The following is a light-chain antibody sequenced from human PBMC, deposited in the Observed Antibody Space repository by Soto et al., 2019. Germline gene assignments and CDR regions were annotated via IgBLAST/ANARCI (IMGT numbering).Light chain of an antibody. CDR1: SGHSSYA. J-gene: IGLJ7*01. CDR2: LNNDGSH. V-gene: IGLV4-69*01. Sequence: QLVLTQSPSASASLGASVKLTCTLSSGHSSYAISWHQKQPRKGTRYIMDLNNDGSHTKGDGIPDLFSGSSCGAARYLISSRLQSEDEDDYYCQTWGTGSQVFGGGTQLTVL. CDR3: QTWGTGSQV.